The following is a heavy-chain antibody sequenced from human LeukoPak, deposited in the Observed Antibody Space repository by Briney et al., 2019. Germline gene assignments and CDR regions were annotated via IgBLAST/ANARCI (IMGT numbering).Heavy chain of an antibody. Sequence: GGSLRLSCAASGFTFSSYEMNWVCQAPGKGLEWVSYISSSGSTIYYADSVKGRFTISRDNAKNSLYLQMNSLRAEDTAVYYCARDVKPYYDYVWGSFIFDYWGQGTLVTVSS. V-gene: IGHV3-48*03. D-gene: IGHD3-16*01. CDR2: ISSSGSTI. CDR1: GFTFSSYE. J-gene: IGHJ4*02. CDR3: ARDVKPYYDYVWGSFIFDY.